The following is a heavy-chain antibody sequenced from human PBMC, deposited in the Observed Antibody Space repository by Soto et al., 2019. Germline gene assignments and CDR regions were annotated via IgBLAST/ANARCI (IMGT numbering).Heavy chain of an antibody. CDR3: ARGYHYVFGSGYYGPDY. CDR2: INAYNGNT. J-gene: IGHJ4*02. Sequence: ASVKVSCKASGYTFTSYAIHWVRQAQGQGLEWMGWINAYNGNTKYAQKLQGRVTITTDTSTSTAYMELSSLRSDDTAVYYFARGYHYVFGSGYYGPDYWGQGPLVTVSS. V-gene: IGHV1-3*01. CDR1: GYTFTSYA. D-gene: IGHD3-3*01.